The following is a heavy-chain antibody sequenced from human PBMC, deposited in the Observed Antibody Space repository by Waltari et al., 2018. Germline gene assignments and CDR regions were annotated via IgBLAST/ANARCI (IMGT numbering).Heavy chain of an antibody. CDR3: ARQQWLRYYYYYMDV. V-gene: IGHV4-39*01. J-gene: IGHJ6*03. CDR1: GGSISSSSYY. Sequence: QLQLQESGPGLVKPSETLSLTCTVSGGSISSSSYYWGWIRQPPGKGLEWIGSIYYSGSTSYNPSLKIRVTISVDTSKNQFSLKLSSVTAADTAVYYCARQQWLRYYYYYMDVWGKGTTVTVSS. D-gene: IGHD6-19*01. CDR2: IYYSGST.